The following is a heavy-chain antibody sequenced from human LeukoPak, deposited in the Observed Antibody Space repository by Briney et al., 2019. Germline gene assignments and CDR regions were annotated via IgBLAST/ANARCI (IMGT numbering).Heavy chain of an antibody. J-gene: IGHJ3*02. CDR2: IYYSGST. V-gene: IGHV4-31*03. Sequence: SQTLSLTCTVSGGSISSGGYYWSWIRQHPGKGLEWIGYIYYSGSTYYNPSLKSRVTISVDTSKNQFSLKLSSVTAADTAVYYCARTYTWGFGEDDAFDIWGQGTMVTVSS. CDR3: ARTYTWGFGEDDAFDI. CDR1: GGSISSGGYY. D-gene: IGHD3-10*01.